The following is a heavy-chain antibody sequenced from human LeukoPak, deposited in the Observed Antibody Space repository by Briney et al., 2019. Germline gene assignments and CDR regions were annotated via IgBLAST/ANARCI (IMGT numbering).Heavy chain of an antibody. V-gene: IGHV3-30*18. CDR2: ISYDGSNK. Sequence: GGSLRLSCAASGFTFSGYGMHWVRQAPGKGLEWVAVISYDGSNKYYADSVKGRFTISRDNSKNTLYLQMNSLRAEDTAVYYCAKGRRFTVTTPEHDYWGQGTLVTVSS. CDR1: GFTFSGYG. CDR3: AKGRRFTVTTPEHDY. D-gene: IGHD4-17*01. J-gene: IGHJ4*02.